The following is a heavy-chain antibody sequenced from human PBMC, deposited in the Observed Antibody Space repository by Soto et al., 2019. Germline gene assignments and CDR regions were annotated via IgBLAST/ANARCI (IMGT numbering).Heavy chain of an antibody. Sequence: SETLSLTCTVSGGSISSGDYYWSWIRQYPGKGLEWIGYIYYSGSTYYNPSLKSRVSISVDTSKNQFSLKLSSVTAADTAVYFCARVGSSASWGQGTLVTVSS. J-gene: IGHJ5*02. D-gene: IGHD3-16*01. CDR2: IYYSGST. CDR3: ARVGSSAS. CDR1: GGSISSGDYY. V-gene: IGHV4-31*03.